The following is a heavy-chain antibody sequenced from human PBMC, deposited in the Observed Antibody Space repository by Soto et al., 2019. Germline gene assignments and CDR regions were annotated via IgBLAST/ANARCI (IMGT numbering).Heavy chain of an antibody. D-gene: IGHD2-8*01. Sequence: GGALRHSCAISGFTLTTYSMNRVRQAPGKGLEWISFINKNGFTIYYADSVKGRLTISRDYAKNSLYVQMDSLRHEDTAVYYRARGALNGISLFDYWGLGPPVPVSP. V-gene: IGHV3-48*02. CDR3: ARGALNGISLFDY. CDR2: INKNGFTI. CDR1: GFTLTTYS. J-gene: IGHJ4*02.